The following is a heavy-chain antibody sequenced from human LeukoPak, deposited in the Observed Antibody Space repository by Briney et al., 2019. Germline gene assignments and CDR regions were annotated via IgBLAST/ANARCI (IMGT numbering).Heavy chain of an antibody. Sequence: SETLSLTCAVYGGSFSGYYWSWIRQPPGKGLEWIGEINHCGSTNYNPSLKSRVTITVDTSKNQFSLKLSSVTAADTAVYYCARVDIAAGVNWFDPWGQGTLVTVSS. D-gene: IGHD6-13*01. CDR2: INHCGST. J-gene: IGHJ5*02. CDR3: ARVDIAAGVNWFDP. CDR1: GGSFSGYY. V-gene: IGHV4-34*01.